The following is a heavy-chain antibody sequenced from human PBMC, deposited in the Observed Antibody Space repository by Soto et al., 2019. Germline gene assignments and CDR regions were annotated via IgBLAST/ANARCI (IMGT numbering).Heavy chain of an antibody. V-gene: IGHV1-8*01. Sequence: QVQLVQSGAEVKKPGASVKVSCKASGYTFSSYDINWVRQAPGQGLEWMGWMNPNSGDTGFAQKFQGRVTMTRNTSISTAYMELRSLRSEETALYYCARRRVVVAARPYNYYDMDVWGQGTTVTVSS. CDR3: ARRRVVVAARPYNYYDMDV. CDR2: MNPNSGDT. D-gene: IGHD6-6*01. J-gene: IGHJ6*02. CDR1: GYTFSSYD.